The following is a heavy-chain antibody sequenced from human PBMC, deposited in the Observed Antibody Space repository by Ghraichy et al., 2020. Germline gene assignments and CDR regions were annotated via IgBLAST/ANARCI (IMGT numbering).Heavy chain of an antibody. Sequence: GGSLRLSCEASGFTFSSYGIHWVRQAPGKGLEWVAVIWYDGSNKYYADSVKGRFTISRDNSKNTLYLQMNSLRAEDTAVYYCARVADYVWGSYRYIRYDGMDVWGQGTTVTVSS. CDR3: ARVADYVWGSYRYIRYDGMDV. CDR2: IWYDGSNK. D-gene: IGHD3-16*02. J-gene: IGHJ6*02. CDR1: GFTFSSYG. V-gene: IGHV3-33*01.